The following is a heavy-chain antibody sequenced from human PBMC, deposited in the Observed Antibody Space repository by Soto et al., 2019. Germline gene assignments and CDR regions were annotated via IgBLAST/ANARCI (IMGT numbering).Heavy chain of an antibody. Sequence: QVQLVQSGAEVKKPGASVKVSCKASGYTFTSYGISWVRQAPGQGLEWMGWISAYNGNTNYAQKLQGRVTMTTDTSTSTAYMGLRSLRSDGTAVYYCARDRYDFWSGYLYYYYYGMDVWGQGTTVTVSS. J-gene: IGHJ6*02. V-gene: IGHV1-18*04. CDR1: GYTFTSYG. CDR2: ISAYNGNT. CDR3: ARDRYDFWSGYLYYYYYGMDV. D-gene: IGHD3-3*01.